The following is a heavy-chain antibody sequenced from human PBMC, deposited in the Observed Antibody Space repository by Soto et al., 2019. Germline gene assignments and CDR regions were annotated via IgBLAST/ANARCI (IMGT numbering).Heavy chain of an antibody. CDR1: GASISSGDYF. CDR3: ARYKCYISGPKHFAY. V-gene: IGHV4-30-4*01. J-gene: IGHJ4*02. D-gene: IGHD2-15*01. Sequence: SGTLSLTCTVSGASISSGDYFWSWIRQSPGKGLEWIGYIYDSGSSYYNPSLKSRVTMSVDTSRNQFSLKLRSVTAADTAVYYCARYKCYISGPKHFAYCGQGTLVIVSS. CDR2: IYDSGSS.